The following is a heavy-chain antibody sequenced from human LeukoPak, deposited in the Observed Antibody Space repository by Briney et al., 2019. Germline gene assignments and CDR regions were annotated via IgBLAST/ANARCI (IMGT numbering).Heavy chain of an antibody. D-gene: IGHD5-18*01. V-gene: IGHV3-30*18. J-gene: IGHJ3*02. CDR1: GFTFSSFG. CDR2: ITYDGSDI. Sequence: GGSLRLSCAVSGFTFSSFGMHWVRQSPGKGLEWVALITYDGSDIKYADSVKGRFTVSRDNSQNTLYLQMNSLRPDDTAVYYCAKNRGYNYDIDAFDIRGQGTTVTVSS. CDR3: AKNRGYNYDIDAFDI.